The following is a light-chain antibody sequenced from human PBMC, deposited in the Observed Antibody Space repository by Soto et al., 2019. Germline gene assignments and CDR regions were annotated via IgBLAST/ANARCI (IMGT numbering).Light chain of an antibody. V-gene: IGLV2-14*01. CDR2: DVS. CDR3: SSYTSSSTHNYV. J-gene: IGLJ1*01. CDR1: SSDVGGYNY. Sequence: QSALTQPASVSGSPGQSITISCTGTSSDVGGYNYVSWYQQHPGKAPKFMIYDVSNRPSGVSNRFSGSKSGNTASLTISGLQAEDEADYYCSSYTSSSTHNYVFGTGTKVTVL.